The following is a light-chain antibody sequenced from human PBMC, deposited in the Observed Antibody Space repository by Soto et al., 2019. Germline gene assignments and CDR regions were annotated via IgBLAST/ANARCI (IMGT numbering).Light chain of an antibody. CDR3: QQRSNWQT. V-gene: IGKV3-11*01. CDR1: QSVSSY. CDR2: DAS. Sequence: EIVLTQSPATLSLSPGERATLSCRASQSVSSYFAWYQQKPGQAPRLLIYDASNRATGIPARFSGSGSGTDFTLTISSLEPEDFAGYYCQQRSNWQTFGQGTKVEIK. J-gene: IGKJ1*01.